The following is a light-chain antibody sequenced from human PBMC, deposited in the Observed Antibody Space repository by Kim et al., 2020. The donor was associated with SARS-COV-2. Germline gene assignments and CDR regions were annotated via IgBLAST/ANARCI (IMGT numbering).Light chain of an antibody. CDR2: QVS. CDR1: QSLVHFDGRTY. CDR3: QQYSSSPAT. J-gene: IGKJ1*01. Sequence: PASISCRASQSLVHFDGRTYFNWYHQRPGQSPRRLIYQVSTRDSGVPDRFSGSGSGTDFTLTITRLEPEDFAVYYCQQYSSSPATFGQGTKVDIK. V-gene: IGKV2-30*02.